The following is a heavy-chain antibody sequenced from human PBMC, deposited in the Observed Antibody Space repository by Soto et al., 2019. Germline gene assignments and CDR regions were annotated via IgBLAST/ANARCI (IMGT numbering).Heavy chain of an antibody. CDR3: PTGDY. J-gene: IGHJ4*02. V-gene: IGHV3-15*01. CDR1: GFMFTSAF. CDR2: IKSKSAGGTI. Sequence: EVQLVESGGCLVKPGGSLRLSCAASGFMFTSAFMSWVRQTPGKVLEWVARIKSKSAGGTIDYAAPVKGRFTISRDDYENTLSLQMNSLKAYDTALYYCPTGDYCCQGIQVTVSS.